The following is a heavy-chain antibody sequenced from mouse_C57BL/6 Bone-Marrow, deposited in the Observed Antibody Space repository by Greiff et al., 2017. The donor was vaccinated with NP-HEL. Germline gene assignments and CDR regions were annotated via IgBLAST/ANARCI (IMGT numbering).Heavy chain of an antibody. CDR1: GFNIKDYY. CDR2: IDPEDGDT. CDR3: ATGVTTVVAPFDY. Sequence: EVKLVESGAELVRPGASVKLSCTASGFNIKDYYMHWVKQRPEQGLEWIGRIDPEDGDTEYAPKFQGKATMTADTSSNTAYLQLSSLTSEDTAVYYCATGVTTVVAPFDYWGQGTTLTVSS. J-gene: IGHJ2*01. V-gene: IGHV14-1*01. D-gene: IGHD1-1*01.